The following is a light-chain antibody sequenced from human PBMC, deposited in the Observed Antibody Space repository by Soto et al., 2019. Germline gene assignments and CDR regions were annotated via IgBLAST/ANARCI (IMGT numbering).Light chain of an antibody. CDR1: QGISSW. V-gene: IGKV1-5*03. J-gene: IGKJ1*01. CDR3: QQHTT. Sequence: DIRMTQSPSALSASVGDRVTITCRGSQGISSWLAWYQQKPGKAHRLLIYKASSLASGVPSRFSGSGSGTEFTLTISSLQPEDVATYHCQQHTTFGQGTKVEI. CDR2: KAS.